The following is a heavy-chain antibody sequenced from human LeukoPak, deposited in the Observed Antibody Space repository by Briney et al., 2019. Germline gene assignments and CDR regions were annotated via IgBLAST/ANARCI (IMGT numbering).Heavy chain of an antibody. CDR2: IYYSGST. CDR1: GGSISSGGYY. Sequence: SETLSLTCTVSGGSISSGGYYWSWIRQHPGKGLEWIGYIYYSGSTYYNPSLKSRVTISVDTSKSQFSLKLSSVTAADTAVYYCARIRGDDYSYYYYGMDVWGQGTTVTVSS. V-gene: IGHV4-31*03. D-gene: IGHD4-11*01. CDR3: ARIRGDDYSYYYYGMDV. J-gene: IGHJ6*02.